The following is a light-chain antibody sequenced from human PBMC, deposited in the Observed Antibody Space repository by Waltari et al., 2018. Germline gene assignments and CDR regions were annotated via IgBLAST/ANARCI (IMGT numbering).Light chain of an antibody. V-gene: IGLV10-54*01. CDR1: SNNVGNQG. CDR3: SAWDSSLSGWV. CDR2: RNN. J-gene: IGLJ3*02. Sequence: QVGLTQPPSVSKGLRQTATLTCTGNSNNVGNQGAAWLQQHQGHPPKLLSYRNNNRPSGISERLSASRSGNTASLTITGLQPEDEADYYCSAWDSSLSGWVFGGGTKLTVL.